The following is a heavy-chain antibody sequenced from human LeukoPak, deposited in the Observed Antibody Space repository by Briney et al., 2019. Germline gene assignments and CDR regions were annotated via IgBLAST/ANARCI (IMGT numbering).Heavy chain of an antibody. CDR3: ARGRNIEMTTMSGGSDY. D-gene: IGHD5-24*01. CDR1: GYTFTDYY. V-gene: IGHV1-2*02. J-gene: IGHJ4*02. Sequence: ASVRVSCKASGYTFTDYYMNWVRQAPGQGLEWMGWLNPNGGDTNYAQKFQGRVSMTRDSSISTAYMDLSDLRSDDTAVYSCARGRNIEMTTMSGGSDYWGQGTLVTVSS. CDR2: LNPNGGDT.